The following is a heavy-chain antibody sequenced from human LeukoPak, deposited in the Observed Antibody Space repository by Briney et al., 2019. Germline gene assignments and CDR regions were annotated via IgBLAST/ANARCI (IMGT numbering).Heavy chain of an antibody. D-gene: IGHD3-22*01. CDR1: GGSISGSSYY. CDR3: ASQYYDLDY. CDR2: IYYSGST. V-gene: IGHV4-39*07. J-gene: IGHJ4*02. Sequence: SETLSLTCTVSGGSISGSSYYWGWIRQPPGKGLEWIGSIYYSGSTYYNPSLKSRVTISVDRSKNQFSLKLSSVTAADTAVYYCASQYYDLDYWGQGTLVTVSS.